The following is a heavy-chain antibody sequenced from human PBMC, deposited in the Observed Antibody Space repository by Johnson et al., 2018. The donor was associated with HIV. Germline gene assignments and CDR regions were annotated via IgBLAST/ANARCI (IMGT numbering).Heavy chain of an antibody. CDR1: GFNVSSNY. Sequence: VQLVESGGGLVQPGGSLRLSCVVSGFNVSSNYMSWVRQAPGKGLEWVSVISKGGSVYYVDSVKGRFIISRDNSKNTVFLHMNSLRAEDTAVYYCAKGDPVEGDVDDAFDIWGQGTMVTVSS. J-gene: IGHJ3*02. D-gene: IGHD2-21*01. V-gene: IGHV3-66*01. CDR3: AKGDPVEGDVDDAFDI. CDR2: ISKGGSV.